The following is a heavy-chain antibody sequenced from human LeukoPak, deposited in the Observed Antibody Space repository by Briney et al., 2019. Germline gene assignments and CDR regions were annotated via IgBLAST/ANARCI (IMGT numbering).Heavy chain of an antibody. Sequence: PSETLSLTCTVSGGSISSYYWSWIRQPPGKGLEWIGYIYYSGSTNYNPSLKSRVTISVDTSKNQFSLKLSSVTAADTAVYYYARDNSSDSISPFFDYWGQGTLVTVSS. D-gene: IGHD3-22*01. J-gene: IGHJ4*02. CDR3: ARDNSSDSISPFFDY. CDR2: IYYSGST. CDR1: GGSISSYY. V-gene: IGHV4-59*01.